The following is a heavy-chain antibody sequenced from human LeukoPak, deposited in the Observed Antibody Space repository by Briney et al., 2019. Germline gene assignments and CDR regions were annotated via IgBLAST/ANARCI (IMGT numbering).Heavy chain of an antibody. J-gene: IGHJ4*02. CDR3: AKDYYDSSGYYYREGYFDY. CDR1: GFTFDDYA. CDR2: SSWNSGSI. V-gene: IGHV3-9*01. Sequence: SGGSLRLSCAASGFTFDDYAMHWVRQAPGKGLEWVSCSSWNSGSIGYADSVKGRFTISRDNAKNSLYLQMNSLRAEDTALYYCAKDYYDSSGYYYREGYFDYWGQGTLVTVSS. D-gene: IGHD3-22*01.